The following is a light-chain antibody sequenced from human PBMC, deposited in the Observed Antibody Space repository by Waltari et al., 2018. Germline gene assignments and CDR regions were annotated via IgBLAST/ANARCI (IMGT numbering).Light chain of an antibody. Sequence: SFDLTQPPSVSVSPGQTASITCSGDKLGAKSACCYHQKPGQSPFLVIYQDTKRPSAIPGRFSGSKSGNTATLTISGTQAVDEADYYCQAWDSSTYVFGTGTKVTVL. CDR1: KLGAKS. V-gene: IGLV3-1*01. CDR2: QDT. J-gene: IGLJ1*01. CDR3: QAWDSSTYV.